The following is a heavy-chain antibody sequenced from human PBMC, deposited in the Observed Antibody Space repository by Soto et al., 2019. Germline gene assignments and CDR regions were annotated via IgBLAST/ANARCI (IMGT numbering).Heavy chain of an antibody. D-gene: IGHD1-26*01. CDR2: VSHDGSYQ. CDR1: GFSFSYSG. J-gene: IGHJ4*02. Sequence: LRLSCVASGFSFSYSGMHWVRQAPGKGLEWVAVVSHDGSYQNYADSVKGRFIVSRDNSKNTVDLLMNSLRVDDTAVYCCVKWDNAYFDSWGPGTLVTVSS. V-gene: IGHV3-30*03. CDR3: VKWDNAYFDS.